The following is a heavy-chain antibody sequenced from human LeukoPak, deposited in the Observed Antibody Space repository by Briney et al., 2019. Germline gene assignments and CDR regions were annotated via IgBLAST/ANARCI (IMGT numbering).Heavy chain of an antibody. J-gene: IGHJ4*02. CDR2: INEDGSGN. D-gene: IGHD4-17*01. CDR1: GFTFSRYW. V-gene: IGHV3-7*03. Sequence: GGSLRLSCAASGFTFSRYWMTWVRQAPGKGLEWVASINEDGSGNDDVDSVKGRFTISRYNAQKSVYLEMNSLRAEDTAVYYCARAVTSTEGYWGQGTLVTVSS. CDR3: ARAVTSTEGY.